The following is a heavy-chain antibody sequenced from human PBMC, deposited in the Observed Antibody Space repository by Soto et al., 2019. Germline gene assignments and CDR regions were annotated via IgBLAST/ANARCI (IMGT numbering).Heavy chain of an antibody. CDR1: GGTFSSYA. V-gene: IGHV1-69*13. CDR3: TRVRGEVVPAAIDYYGMDV. CDR2: IIPIFGTA. J-gene: IGHJ6*02. D-gene: IGHD2-2*01. Sequence: ASVKVSCKASGGTFSSYAISWVRQAPGQGLEWMGGIIPIFGTANYAQKFQGRVTITADESTSTAYMELSSLRSEDTAVYYCTRVRGEVVPAAIDYYGMDVWG.